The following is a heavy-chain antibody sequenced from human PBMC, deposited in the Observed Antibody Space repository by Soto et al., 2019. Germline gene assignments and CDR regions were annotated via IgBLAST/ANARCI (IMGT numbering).Heavy chain of an antibody. J-gene: IGHJ6*02. Sequence: ASVKVSCKASGGTFSSYAISWVRQAPGQGLEWMGGIIPIFGTANYAQKFQGRVTITADESTSTAYMELSSLRSEDTAVYYCARGPTYYYGSARYYYYGMDVWGQGTTVTVSS. V-gene: IGHV1-69*13. CDR2: IIPIFGTA. D-gene: IGHD3-10*01. CDR1: GGTFSSYA. CDR3: ARGPTYYYGSARYYYYGMDV.